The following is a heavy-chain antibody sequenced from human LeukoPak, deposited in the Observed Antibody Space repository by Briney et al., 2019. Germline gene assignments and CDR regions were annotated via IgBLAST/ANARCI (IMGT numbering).Heavy chain of an antibody. CDR2: ISYDGSNK. J-gene: IGHJ4*02. V-gene: IGHV3-30-3*01. D-gene: IGHD3-22*01. CDR1: GFTFSSYA. CDR3: ARDGYRYYDSSGYMGFDY. Sequence: AGGSLRLSCAASGFTFSSYAMHWVRQAPGKGLEWVAVISYDGSNKYYADSVKGRFTISRDNSKNTLYLQTNSLRAEDTAVYYCARDGYRYYDSSGYMGFDYWGQGTLVTVSS.